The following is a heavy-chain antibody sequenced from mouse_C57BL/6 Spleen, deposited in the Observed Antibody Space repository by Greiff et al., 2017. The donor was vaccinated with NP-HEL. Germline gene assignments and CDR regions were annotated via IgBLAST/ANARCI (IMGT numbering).Heavy chain of an antibody. D-gene: IGHD1-1*01. CDR2: IWRGGST. J-gene: IGHJ4*01. V-gene: IGHV2-5*01. Sequence: VHLVESGPGLVQPSQSLSITCTVSGFSLTSYGVHWVRQSPGKGLEWLGVIWRGGSTDYNAAFMSRLSITKDNSKSQVFFKMNSLQADDTAIYYCAKNYYGSTYAMDYWGQGTSVTVSS. CDR1: GFSLTSYG. CDR3: AKNYYGSTYAMDY.